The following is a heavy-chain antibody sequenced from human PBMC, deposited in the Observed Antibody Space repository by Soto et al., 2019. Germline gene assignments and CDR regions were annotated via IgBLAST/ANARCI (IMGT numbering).Heavy chain of an antibody. V-gene: IGHV4-61*01. CDR3: ARGIEGWYQGRYYYGMDV. Sequence: QVQLQESGPGLVKPSETLSLTCTVSGGSVSSGSYYWSWIRQPPGKGLEWIGYIYYSGSTNYNPPLQSRVTLSVEASKNQSSLKLSSVTAADTAVYYCARGIEGWYQGRYYYGMDVWGQGTTVTVSS. D-gene: IGHD6-19*01. CDR1: GGSVSSGSYY. CDR2: IYYSGST. J-gene: IGHJ6*02.